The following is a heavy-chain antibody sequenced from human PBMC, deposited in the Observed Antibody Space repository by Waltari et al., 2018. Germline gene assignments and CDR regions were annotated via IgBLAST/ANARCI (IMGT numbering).Heavy chain of an antibody. V-gene: IGHV3-30*02. D-gene: IGHD2-8*02. J-gene: IGHJ4*02. Sequence: VQLLESGGGLVQPGGSLRLSCAASGFTFSSYAMSWVRQAPGKGLEWVAFIWYDGSNKYYADSVKGRFTISRDNSKSTLYLQMNSLRTEDTALYYCAKGFSPTVVSQRLTYYDYWGQGTLVTVSS. CDR3: AKGFSPTVVSQRLTYYDY. CDR2: IWYDGSNK. CDR1: GFTFSSYA.